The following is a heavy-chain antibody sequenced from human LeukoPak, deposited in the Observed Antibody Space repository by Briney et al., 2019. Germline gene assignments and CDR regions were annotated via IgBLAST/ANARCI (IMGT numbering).Heavy chain of an antibody. CDR3: ANGGYYYDSSGYYYSQPPNDY. Sequence: GGSLRLSCAASGFTSSSYAMSWVRQAPGKGLEWVSAISGSGGSTYYADSVKGRFTISRDNSKNTLYLQMNSLRAEDTAVYYCANGGYYYDSSGYYYSQPPNDYWGQGTLVTVSS. CDR2: ISGSGGST. CDR1: GFTSSSYA. D-gene: IGHD3-22*01. V-gene: IGHV3-23*01. J-gene: IGHJ4*02.